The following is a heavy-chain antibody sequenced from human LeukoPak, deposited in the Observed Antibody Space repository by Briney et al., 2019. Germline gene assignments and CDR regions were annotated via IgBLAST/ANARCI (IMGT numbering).Heavy chain of an antibody. CDR2: IIPIFGTA. CDR3: AGGITMVRGAPYYYYYMDV. D-gene: IGHD3-10*01. CDR1: GGTFSSYA. V-gene: IGHV1-69*01. Sequence: GASVKVSCKASGGTFSSYAISWVRQAPGQGLEWMGGIIPIFGTANYAQKFQGRVTITADESTSTAYMELSSLRSEDTAVYYCAGGITMVRGAPYYYYYMDVWGKGTTVTISS. J-gene: IGHJ6*03.